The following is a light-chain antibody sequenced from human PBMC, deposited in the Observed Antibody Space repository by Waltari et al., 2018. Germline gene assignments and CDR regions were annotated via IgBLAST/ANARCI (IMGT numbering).Light chain of an antibody. CDR1: QVINNW. V-gene: IGKV1-12*01. CDR3: QQGDSFPPT. CDR2: GAS. Sequence: DIQMTESPSSVSASEGHRVIITCRASQVINNWLAWYQQKPGKAPKLLIYGASVLQSGVPSRFSGSGSGTDFTLTISNLQPEDFATYFCQQGDSFPPTFGQGTKVEV. J-gene: IGKJ1*01.